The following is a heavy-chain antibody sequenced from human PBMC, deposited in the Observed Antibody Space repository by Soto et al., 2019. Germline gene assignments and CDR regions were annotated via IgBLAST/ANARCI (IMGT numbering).Heavy chain of an antibody. J-gene: IGHJ5*02. CDR2: MNPNSGNT. D-gene: IGHD3-3*01. V-gene: IGHV1-8*01. CDR1: GYTFTSYD. Sequence: QVQLVQSGAEVKKPGASVTVSCKASGYTFTSYDINWVRQATGQGLEWMGWMNPNSGNTGYAQKFQGRVTITRNTSISTAYMELSSLRSEDTAVYYCARGRRGITIFGVVIKQNWFDPWGQGTLVTVSS. CDR3: ARGRRGITIFGVVIKQNWFDP.